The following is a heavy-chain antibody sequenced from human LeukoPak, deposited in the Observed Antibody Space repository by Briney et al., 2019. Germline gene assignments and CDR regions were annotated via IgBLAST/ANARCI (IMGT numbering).Heavy chain of an antibody. CDR1: GGSISSYY. CDR3: ARGESYSYGWGFDP. D-gene: IGHD5-18*01. V-gene: IGHV4-59*01. J-gene: IGHJ5*02. Sequence: SETLSLTCTVSGGSISSYYWSWIRQPPGKGLEWIGYIYYSGSTNYNPSLKSRVTISVDTSKNQFSLKLSSVTAADTAVYYCARGESYSYGWGFDPWGQGALVTVSS. CDR2: IYYSGST.